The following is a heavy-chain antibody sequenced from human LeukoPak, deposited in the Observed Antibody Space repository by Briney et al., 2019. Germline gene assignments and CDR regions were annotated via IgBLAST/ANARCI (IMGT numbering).Heavy chain of an antibody. D-gene: IGHD6-19*01. J-gene: IGHJ4*02. CDR2: IYSSGNT. V-gene: IGHV4-4*07. CDR3: ARDLAVAGTGFDY. Sequence: SETLSLTRAVSGGSISGYHWSWIRQPAGKGLEWIGRIYSSGNTNYNPSLKSRVTMSVDTSKNQLSLKLSSVTAADTAVYYCARDLAVAGTGFDYWGQGTLVTVSS. CDR1: GGSISGYH.